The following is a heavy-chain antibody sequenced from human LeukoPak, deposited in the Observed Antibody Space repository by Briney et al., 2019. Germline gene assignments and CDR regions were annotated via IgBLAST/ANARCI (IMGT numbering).Heavy chain of an antibody. CDR1: GGTFSSYA. Sequence: ASVKVSCKASGGTFSSYASSWVRQAPGQGLEWMGDIIPIFGKANYAQKFQGRVTLTTNKSTSTDYMELSSLRSEYTAVYYCAGGGLGYCSGGSCLPGWYYYMDIWGKGTTVTVSS. CDR3: AGGGLGYCSGGSCLPGWYYYMDI. D-gene: IGHD2-15*01. V-gene: IGHV1-69*05. CDR2: IIPIFGKA. J-gene: IGHJ6*03.